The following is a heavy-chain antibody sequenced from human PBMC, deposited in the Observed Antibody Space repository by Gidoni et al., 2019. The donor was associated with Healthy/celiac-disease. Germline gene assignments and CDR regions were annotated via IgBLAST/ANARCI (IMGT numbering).Heavy chain of an antibody. CDR1: GYTFTSYY. V-gene: IGHV1-2*02. Sequence: VPLVQSGAEVKKPGASVKVSCKASGYTFTSYYMHWVRQAPGQWLEWMGWINPNSGSTNYAQKYQGRVTRTRDTSISTAYMELSRLRSDDTAVYYCARLGGYSYGYGGAFDIWGQGTMVTVSS. D-gene: IGHD5-18*01. CDR2: INPNSGST. J-gene: IGHJ3*02. CDR3: ARLGGYSYGYGGAFDI.